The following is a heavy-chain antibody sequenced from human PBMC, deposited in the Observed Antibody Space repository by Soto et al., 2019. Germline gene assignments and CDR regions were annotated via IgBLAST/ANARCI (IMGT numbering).Heavy chain of an antibody. CDR1: GGTFSSYA. CDR2: IIPIFGTT. V-gene: IGHV1-69*13. D-gene: IGHD3-22*01. J-gene: IGHJ5*02. CDR3: ARGEEGSGYYSQGPLYNWFDP. Sequence: SVKVSCKASGGTFSSYAISWVRQAPGQGLEWMGGIIPIFGTTNYAQKFQGRVTITADESTSTAYMELSSLRSEDTAVYYCARGEEGSGYYSQGPLYNWFDPWGQGTLVTVSS.